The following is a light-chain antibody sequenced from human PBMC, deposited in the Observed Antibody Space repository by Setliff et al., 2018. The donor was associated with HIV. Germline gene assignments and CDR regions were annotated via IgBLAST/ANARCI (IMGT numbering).Light chain of an antibody. Sequence: EIVLTQSPGTLSLSPGERATLSCRASQSVSGRYLAWYQQKSGQAPRLLMYGASSRATGIPDRFSGSGSGTDFTLTISRLEPEDFAVYYCQQYGSSVGPGTKVDIK. V-gene: IGKV3-20*01. CDR1: QSVSGRY. J-gene: IGKJ3*01. CDR3: QQYGSS. CDR2: GAS.